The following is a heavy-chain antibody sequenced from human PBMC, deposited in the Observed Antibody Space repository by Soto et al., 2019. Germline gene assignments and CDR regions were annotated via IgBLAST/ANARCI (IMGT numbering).Heavy chain of an antibody. J-gene: IGHJ3*02. D-gene: IGHD2-21*02. CDR3: TTGPIVVVTGSDAFDI. CDR2: IKSKTDGGTT. CDR1: GFPFSNAW. V-gene: IGHV3-15*07. Sequence: GGSLRLSCAASGFPFSNAWMNWVRQAPGKGLEWVGRIKSKTDGGTTDYAAPVKGRFTISRDDSKNTLYLQMNSLKTEDTAVYYCTTGPIVVVTGSDAFDIWGQGTMVTVSS.